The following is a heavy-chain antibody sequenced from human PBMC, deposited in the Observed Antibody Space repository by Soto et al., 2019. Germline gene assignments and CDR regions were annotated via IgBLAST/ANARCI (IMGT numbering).Heavy chain of an antibody. D-gene: IGHD3-9*01. CDR3: ARAAYYDILTSYYYFPY. V-gene: IGHV3-21*01. CDR2: ISISSSYI. J-gene: IGHJ4*02. Sequence: GGSLRLSCAVSGFTFSSYSMNWVRQAPGKGLEWVSSISISSSYIYYADSVKGRFTISRGNAKNSLYLQMNSLRAEDTAVYYCARAAYYDILTSYYYFPYWGQGTLVTVSS. CDR1: GFTFSSYS.